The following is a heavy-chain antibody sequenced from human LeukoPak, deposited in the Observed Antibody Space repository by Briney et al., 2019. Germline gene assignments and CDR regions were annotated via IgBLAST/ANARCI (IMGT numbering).Heavy chain of an antibody. CDR1: GGTFSSYA. CDR2: IIPIFGTA. CDR3: ARFYGSSGYYYDY. J-gene: IGHJ4*02. D-gene: IGHD3-22*01. V-gene: IGHV1-69*13. Sequence: LVKVSCKASGGTFSSYAISWVRQAPGQGLEWMGGIIPIFGTANYAQKFQGRVTITADESTSTAYMELSSLRSEDTAVYYCARFYGSSGYYYDYWGQGTLVTVSS.